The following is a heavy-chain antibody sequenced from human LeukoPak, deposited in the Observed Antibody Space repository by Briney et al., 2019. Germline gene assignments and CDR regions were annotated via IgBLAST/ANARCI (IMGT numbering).Heavy chain of an antibody. CDR3: ARGWVSSTSCWGA. CDR2: INHSGTT. CDR1: GGSFSGYY. V-gene: IGHV4-34*01. D-gene: IGHD2-2*01. Sequence: SETLSLTCAVYGGSFSGYYWSWIRQPPGKGLEWIGEINHSGTTYYNPSLKSRVTISMDTSRNQFSLKLTSVTAADTALYYCARGWVSSTSCWGAWGQGTLVTVSS. J-gene: IGHJ5*02.